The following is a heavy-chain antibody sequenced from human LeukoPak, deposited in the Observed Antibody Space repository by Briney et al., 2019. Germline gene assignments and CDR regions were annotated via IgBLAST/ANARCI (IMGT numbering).Heavy chain of an antibody. CDR2: IGSSGGTI. V-gene: IGHV3-11*04. J-gene: IGHJ4*02. CDR3: AKLIAPAANAIEY. CDR1: GFTFSDYY. D-gene: IGHD2-2*01. Sequence: GGSLRLSCAASGFTFSDYYMSWIRQAPGKGLEWVSYIGSSGGTISYADSVEGRFTVSRDNAQNSLYLEMNSLRAEDTALYYCAKLIAPAANAIEYWGQGALVTVSS.